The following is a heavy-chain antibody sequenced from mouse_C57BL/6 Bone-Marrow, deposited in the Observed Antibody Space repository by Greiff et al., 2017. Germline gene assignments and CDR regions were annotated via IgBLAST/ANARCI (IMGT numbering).Heavy chain of an antibody. CDR3: AREVIYDGYYYFDD. D-gene: IGHD2-3*01. Sequence: VQLQQSGPELVKPGASVKIPCKASGYTFTDYNMDWVKQSHGKSLEWIGDINPNNGGTIYNQKFKGKATLTVDKSSSTAYMELRSLTSEDTAVYYCAREVIYDGYYYFDDWGQGTTLTVSS. CDR2: INPNNGGT. V-gene: IGHV1-18*01. CDR1: GYTFTDYN. J-gene: IGHJ2*01.